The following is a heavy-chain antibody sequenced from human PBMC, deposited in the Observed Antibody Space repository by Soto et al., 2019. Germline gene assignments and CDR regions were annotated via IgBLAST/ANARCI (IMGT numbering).Heavy chain of an antibody. D-gene: IGHD3-22*01. J-gene: IGHJ5*02. Sequence: GGSLRLSCAASGSTFRSYGIHWVRQAPGKGLQWVATISFDGSNTHDVDSVQGRFTISRDNSVNTVFLQMNGLRVEDTAVYYCAKDTHLYASSGYHVFDPWGPGPLVTVS. CDR3: AKDTHLYASSGYHVFDP. CDR1: GSTFRSYG. CDR2: ISFDGSNT. V-gene: IGHV3-30*18.